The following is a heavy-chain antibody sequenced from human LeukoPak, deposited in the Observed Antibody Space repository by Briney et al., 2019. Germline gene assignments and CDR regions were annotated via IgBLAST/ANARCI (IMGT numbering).Heavy chain of an antibody. J-gene: IGHJ3*02. D-gene: IGHD3-22*01. CDR1: GYTFTGYY. Sequence: ASVKVSCKASGYTFTGYYMHWVRQAPGQGLEWMGWINPNSGGTNYAQKFQGRVTMTRDTSISTAYVELSRLRSDDTAVYYCARDRTHSSGYYPQGFDIWGQGTMVTVSS. CDR3: ARDRTHSSGYYPQGFDI. V-gene: IGHV1-2*02. CDR2: INPNSGGT.